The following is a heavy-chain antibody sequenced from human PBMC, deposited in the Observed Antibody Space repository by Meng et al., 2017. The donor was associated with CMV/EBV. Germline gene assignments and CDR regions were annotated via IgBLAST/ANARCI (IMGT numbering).Heavy chain of an antibody. J-gene: IGHJ5*02. D-gene: IGHD6-13*01. V-gene: IGHV4-34*01. CDR1: GGSFSGYY. CDR3: AAPAAAGPGWFDP. Sequence: QFELPQWGAGLLKPSETLSRPCAGYGGSFSGYYWSWIRQPPGKGLEWIGEINHSGSTNYNPSLKSRVTISVDTSKNQFSLKLSSVTAADTAVYYCAAPAAAGPGWFDPWGQGTLVTVSS. CDR2: INHSGST.